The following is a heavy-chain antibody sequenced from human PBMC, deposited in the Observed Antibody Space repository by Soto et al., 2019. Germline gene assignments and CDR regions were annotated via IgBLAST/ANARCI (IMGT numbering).Heavy chain of an antibody. CDR2: IYYSGST. Sequence: SETLSLTCTVSGGSIGSTTYYCSWIRQPPGKGLEWIGYIYYSGSTNYNPSLKSRVTISVDTSKNQFSLKLNSMTAADTAVYYCARHNYGSGSTYFDYWGQGTLVTVSS. CDR3: ARHNYGSGSTYFDY. D-gene: IGHD3-10*01. V-gene: IGHV4-61*05. CDR1: GGSIGSTTYY. J-gene: IGHJ4*02.